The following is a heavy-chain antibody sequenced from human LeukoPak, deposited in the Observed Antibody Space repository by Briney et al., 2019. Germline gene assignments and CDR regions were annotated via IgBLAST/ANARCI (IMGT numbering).Heavy chain of an antibody. V-gene: IGHV4-39*01. J-gene: IGHJ5*02. CDR2: IYYSGST. CDR3: ARSYYYDSSGYSSWFDP. Sequence: SETLSLTCTVSGGSISSGSYYWGWIRQPPGKGLEWIGSIYYSGSTYYNPSLKSRVTISVDTSKNQFSLKLSSVTAADTAVYYCARSYYYDSSGYSSWFDPWGQGTLVTVSS. D-gene: IGHD3-22*01. CDR1: GGSISSGSYY.